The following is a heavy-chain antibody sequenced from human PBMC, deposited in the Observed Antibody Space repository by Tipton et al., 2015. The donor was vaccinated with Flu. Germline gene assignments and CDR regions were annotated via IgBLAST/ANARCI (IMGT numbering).Heavy chain of an antibody. CDR3: AREEKPYGMDV. J-gene: IGHJ6*02. Sequence: LRLSCTVSCGSISSYYWSWIRQPPGKGLEWIGYIYYSGSTNYNPSLKSRVTISVDTSKNQFSLKLSSVTAADTAVYYCAREEKPYGMDVWGQGTTVTVSS. V-gene: IGHV4-59*01. CDR2: IYYSGST. CDR1: CGSISSYY.